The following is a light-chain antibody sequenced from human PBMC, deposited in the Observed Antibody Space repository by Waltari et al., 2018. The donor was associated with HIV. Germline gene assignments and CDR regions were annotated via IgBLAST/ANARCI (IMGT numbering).Light chain of an antibody. J-gene: IGKJ3*01. Sequence: EIVLTQSPATLSLSPGERVTLSCRASQSVSSHLAWYQPKPGQAPRLLISDASKRVTGIPARFSGSGSGTDFTLTIAGLEPEDFAVYYCQQYSNWPLITFGPGTKVDVK. CDR3: QQYSNWPLIT. CDR1: QSVSSH. CDR2: DAS. V-gene: IGKV3-11*01.